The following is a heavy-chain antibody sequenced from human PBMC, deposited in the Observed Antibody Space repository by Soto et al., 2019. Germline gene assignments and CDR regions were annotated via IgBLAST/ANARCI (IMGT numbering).Heavy chain of an antibody. J-gene: IGHJ4*02. CDR1: GFTVSAHY. CDR2: IYSGDST. D-gene: IGHD4-17*01. CDR3: ARVHYAYYFYY. V-gene: IGHV3-53*01. Sequence: GGSLRLSCAASGFTVSAHYMSWVRQAPGKGLEWVSLIYSGDSTYYADSVKGRFTISRDNSKNTVYLQMTSLRAEDTAVYYCARVHYAYYFYYWGQGTLVTVSS.